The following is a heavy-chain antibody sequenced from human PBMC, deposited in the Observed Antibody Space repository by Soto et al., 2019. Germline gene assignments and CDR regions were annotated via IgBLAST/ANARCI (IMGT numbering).Heavy chain of an antibody. CDR1: GFTFSGYW. V-gene: IGHV3-74*01. D-gene: IGHD6-6*01. CDR3: ARPDWFDP. CDR2: IRSDGSTT. J-gene: IGHJ5*02. Sequence: GGSLRLSCAASGFTFSGYWMHWVRQAPGKGLVWVSRIRSDGSTTSYADSVKGRFTISRDNAKNTLYLQMNSLRAEDTAVYYCARPDWFDPWGPGXLVTVYS.